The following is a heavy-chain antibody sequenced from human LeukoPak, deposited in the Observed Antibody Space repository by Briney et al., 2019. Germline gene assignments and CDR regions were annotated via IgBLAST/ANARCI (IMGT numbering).Heavy chain of an antibody. V-gene: IGHV3-48*03. D-gene: IGHD6-6*01. J-gene: IGHJ4*02. Sequence: GGSLRLSCAASGLIFSSDEMNWIRQAPGKGLEWVSYISSSGATVYYADSVKGRFTISRDNGKNSLHLQMNSLRAEDTAVYYCARVGSTSPGDYWGQGTLVTVSS. CDR1: GLIFSSDE. CDR2: ISSSGATV. CDR3: ARVGSTSPGDY.